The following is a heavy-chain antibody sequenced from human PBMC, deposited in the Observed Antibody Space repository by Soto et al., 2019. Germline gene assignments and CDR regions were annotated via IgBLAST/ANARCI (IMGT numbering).Heavy chain of an antibody. CDR3: TTPYNWNYWYYYYMDA. CDR1: GFPFSNAW. Sequence: PGGSLRLSCAAYGFPFSNAWMNWVTQAPGKGLERDGRIKSKTDGGTTEYAAPVKGRFTISRDDSKNTLYLQMNSLKTEDTAVYYCTTPYNWNYWYYYYMDAWGKGTTVTVSS. D-gene: IGHD1-7*01. V-gene: IGHV3-15*07. CDR2: IKSKTDGGTT. J-gene: IGHJ6*03.